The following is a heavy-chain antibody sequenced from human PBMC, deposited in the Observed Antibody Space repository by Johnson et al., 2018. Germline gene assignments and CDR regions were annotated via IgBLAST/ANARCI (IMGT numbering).Heavy chain of an antibody. J-gene: IGHJ4*02. V-gene: IGHV3-30*04. CDR3: AKDHPIGFTGYPCN. Sequence: QDRLGQCGGGVVQPRRSLRLSCAASGFTFSSYAMHWVRQAPGKGLAWVAVLSYDGSNKYYADSVKGRFIISRDNSKNTLYLQINSLRDEETAGYYFAKDHPIGFTGYPCNWGQGTLVTVSS. CDR2: LSYDGSNK. D-gene: IGHD5-12*01. CDR1: GFTFSSYA.